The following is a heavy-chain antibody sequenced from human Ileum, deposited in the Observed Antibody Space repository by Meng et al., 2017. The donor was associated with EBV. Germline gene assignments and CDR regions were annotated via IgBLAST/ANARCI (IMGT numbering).Heavy chain of an antibody. CDR2: IDTDGSTT. V-gene: IGHV3-74*01. Sequence: GRVWESGGGLVTLGGSLRLSGAASGFTFSNSWMHWLRQAPGKGLVWVSHIDTDGSTTNYAGSVKGRFTISRDNAKNTLSLQMNSLRVEDTAVYYCVRGGLGPWYWGQGTLVTVSS. CDR1: GFTFSNSW. CDR3: VRGGLGPWY. D-gene: IGHD3/OR15-3a*01. J-gene: IGHJ4*02.